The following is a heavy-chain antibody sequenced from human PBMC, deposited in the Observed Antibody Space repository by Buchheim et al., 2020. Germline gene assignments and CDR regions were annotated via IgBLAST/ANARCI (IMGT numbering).Heavy chain of an antibody. CDR1: GGSISSYH. CDR3: ARPGIVAASPPGERDYYYGMDV. CDR2: IYYSGST. V-gene: IGHV4-59*08. D-gene: IGHD6-6*01. J-gene: IGHJ6*02. Sequence: QVQLQESGPGLVKPSETLSLTCTVSGGSISSYHWSWIRQPPGKGLEWIGYIYYSGSTNYNPSLKSRVTISVDTSKNQFSLKLSSVTAANTAVYYCARPGIVAASPPGERDYYYGMDVWGQGTT.